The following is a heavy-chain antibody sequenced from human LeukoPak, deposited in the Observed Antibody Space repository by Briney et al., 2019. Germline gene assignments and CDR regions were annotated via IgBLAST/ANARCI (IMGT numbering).Heavy chain of an antibody. Sequence: GSLRLSCAASGYTFSSYWMSWVRQAPGKGLEWVANIKQDGSEKYYVDSVKGRFTISRDYAKNSLYLQMNSLRAEDTAVYYCARVLEQWLVAFDYWGQGTLVTVSS. J-gene: IGHJ4*02. CDR1: GYTFSSYW. CDR3: ARVLEQWLVAFDY. CDR2: IKQDGSEK. V-gene: IGHV3-7*01. D-gene: IGHD6-19*01.